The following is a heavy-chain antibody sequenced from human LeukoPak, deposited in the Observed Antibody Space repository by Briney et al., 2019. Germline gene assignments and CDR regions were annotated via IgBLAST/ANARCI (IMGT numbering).Heavy chain of an antibody. D-gene: IGHD3-22*01. V-gene: IGHV3-23*01. Sequence: GGSLRLSCTASGFTLSSYEMSWIRQAPGKGLEWVSSVDYSGGDTHYADSVMGRFTISRDNSKNTLFLQMNSLRAEDTAVYYCARSNYYDSRSWGFDIWGQGTMVTVSS. J-gene: IGHJ3*02. CDR3: ARSNYYDSRSWGFDI. CDR2: VDYSGGDT. CDR1: GFTLSSYE.